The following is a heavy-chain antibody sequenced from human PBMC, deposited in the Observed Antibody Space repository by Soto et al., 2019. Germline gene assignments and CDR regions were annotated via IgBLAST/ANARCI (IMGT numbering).Heavy chain of an antibody. CDR1: GFTFSSYA. Sequence: LRLSCAASGFTFSSYAMSWVRQAPGKGLEWVSAISGSGGSTYYADSVKGRFTISRDNSKNTLFLQMNSLRADDTAVYYCAKDQASGQGSFDSWGQGTLVTVSS. CDR3: AKDQASGQGSFDS. CDR2: ISGSGGST. V-gene: IGHV3-23*01. J-gene: IGHJ4*02.